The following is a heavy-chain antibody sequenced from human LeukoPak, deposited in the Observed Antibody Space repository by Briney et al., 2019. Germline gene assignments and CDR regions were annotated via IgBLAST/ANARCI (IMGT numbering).Heavy chain of an antibody. J-gene: IGHJ4*02. D-gene: IGHD5-12*01. CDR2: IYYIGST. V-gene: IGHV4-59*01. CDR1: GGSISSYD. CDR3: ARLYSGYDPDY. Sequence: KPSETLCLTCTVSGGSISSYDLNWIRQPPGKGLEWIGYIYYIGSTNYNPALKSRVTISVDTPKNQFSPKLSSVTAADTAVYYCARLYSGYDPDYWGQGTLVTVSS.